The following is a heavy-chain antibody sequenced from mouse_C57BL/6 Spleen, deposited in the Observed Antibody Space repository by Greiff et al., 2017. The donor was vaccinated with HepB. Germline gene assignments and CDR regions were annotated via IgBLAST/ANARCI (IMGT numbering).Heavy chain of an antibody. CDR1: GYTFTSYW. CDR3: ARSDDYDGFAY. CDR2: IYPSDSET. V-gene: IGHV1-61*01. D-gene: IGHD2-4*01. J-gene: IGHJ3*01. Sequence: VQLQQSGAELVRPGSSVKLSCKASGYTFTSYWMDWVKQRPGQGLEWIGNIYPSDSETHYKQKFKDKATLTVDKSSSTAYMQLSSLTSEDSAVYYCARSDDYDGFAYWGQGTLVTVSA.